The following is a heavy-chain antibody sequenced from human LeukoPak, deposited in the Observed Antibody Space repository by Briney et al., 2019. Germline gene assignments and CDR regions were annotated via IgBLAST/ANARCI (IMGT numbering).Heavy chain of an antibody. CDR2: ISGSGGST. V-gene: IGHV3-23*01. Sequence: GGSLRLSCAASGFTFSSYAMSWVRQAPGKGLEWVSAISGSGGSTYYADSVRGRFTISRDNSKNTLYLQMNSLRAEDTAVYYCAARGATVVTSWAFDIWGQGTMVTVSS. CDR1: GFTFSSYA. D-gene: IGHD4-23*01. CDR3: AARGATVVTSWAFDI. J-gene: IGHJ3*02.